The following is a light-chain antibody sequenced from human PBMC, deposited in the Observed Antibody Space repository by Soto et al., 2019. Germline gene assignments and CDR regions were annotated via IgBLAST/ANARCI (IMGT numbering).Light chain of an antibody. CDR1: SSDVGGYNY. Sequence: QSALTQPPSASGSPVQSVTISCTGTSSDVGGYNYVSWYQQHPGKAPKLMIYEVSKRPSGVPDRFSGSKSGNTASLTVSGLQAEDEADYYCSSYAGSNHFSVFGTGTKVTVL. CDR2: EVS. V-gene: IGLV2-8*01. CDR3: SSYAGSNHFSV. J-gene: IGLJ1*01.